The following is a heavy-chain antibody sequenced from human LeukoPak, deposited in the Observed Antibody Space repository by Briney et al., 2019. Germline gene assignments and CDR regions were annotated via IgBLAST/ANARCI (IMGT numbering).Heavy chain of an antibody. D-gene: IGHD1-26*01. CDR2: IYYSASAST. Sequence: SETLSLTCTVSGGSISSSDYYWGWIRQPPGKGLEWIGIIYYSASASTYYNPSLKSRVTISGDTSKNQFSLKVNSVTAADTAVYYCARPDEKWEVEDGGQGPLVPVSS. CDR1: GGSISSSDYY. J-gene: IGHJ4*02. CDR3: ARPDEKWEVED. V-gene: IGHV4-39*01.